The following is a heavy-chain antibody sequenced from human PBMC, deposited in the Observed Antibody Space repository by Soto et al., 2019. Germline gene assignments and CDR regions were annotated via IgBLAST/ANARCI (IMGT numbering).Heavy chain of an antibody. CDR2: IYYSGST. CDR1: GGSIISSSYY. Sequence: PSETLSLTCTFSGGSIISSSYYWGWIRQPPGKGLEWIGSIYYSGSTYYNPSLKSRVTISVDTSKNQFSLKLSSVTAADTAVYYCARLSYYDSKDDWGQGTLVTVSS. J-gene: IGHJ4*02. V-gene: IGHV4-39*01. CDR3: ARLSYYDSKDD. D-gene: IGHD3-22*01.